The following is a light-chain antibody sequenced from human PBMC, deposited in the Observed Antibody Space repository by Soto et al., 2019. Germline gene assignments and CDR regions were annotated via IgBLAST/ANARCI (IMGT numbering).Light chain of an antibody. Sequence: QSVLTQPASVSGSPGQSITISCTGTSSDVGGYNYVSWYQQHPGKAPKLMIYEVSNRPSGVSNRFSGSKSGNTASLTISGLQAEDEAEYYCRSYTSSSTRVFGGGTKLTVL. J-gene: IGLJ3*02. CDR3: RSYTSSSTRV. V-gene: IGLV2-14*01. CDR1: SSDVGGYNY. CDR2: EVS.